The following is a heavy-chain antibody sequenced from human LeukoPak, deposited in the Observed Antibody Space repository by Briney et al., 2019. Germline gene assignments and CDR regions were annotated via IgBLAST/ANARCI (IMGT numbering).Heavy chain of an antibody. D-gene: IGHD3-22*01. V-gene: IGHV4-31*03. CDR3: ARARDYDSRGYYGSRYYFDY. Sequence: SQTLSLTCTVSGGSISSGGYYWSWIRQHPGKGLEWIGYIYYSGSTYYNPSLKSRVTISVDTSKNQFSLKLSSVTAADTAVYYCARARDYDSRGYYGSRYYFDYWGQGTLVTVSS. J-gene: IGHJ4*02. CDR1: GGSISSGGYY. CDR2: IYYSGST.